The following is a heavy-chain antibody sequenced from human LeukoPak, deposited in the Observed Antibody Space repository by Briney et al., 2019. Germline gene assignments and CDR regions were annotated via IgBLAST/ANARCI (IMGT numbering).Heavy chain of an antibody. D-gene: IGHD3-10*01. Sequence: GGSLRLSCAASGFTFSTYGMHWVRQAPGKGLEWVAFIRYDGSDKYYADSVKGRFTISRDNSKNTLSLQMNSLRPEDAAVYYCTRAGGLVRGVHYYYYMDVWGKGTTVTISS. V-gene: IGHV3-30*02. CDR1: GFTFSTYG. J-gene: IGHJ6*03. CDR3: TRAGGLVRGVHYYYYMDV. CDR2: IRYDGSDK.